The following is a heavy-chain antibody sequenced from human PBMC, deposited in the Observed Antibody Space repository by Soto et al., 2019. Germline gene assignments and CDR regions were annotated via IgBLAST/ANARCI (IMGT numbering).Heavy chain of an antibody. CDR2: IDYSGNA. D-gene: IGHD6-19*01. Sequence: PSETLSLTCTVSGGSVSSETEYWSWVRQHSGRGLEWIGYIDYSGNAYYNPSLKSRVTISRDTSKNQFSLKVNSVNAADTAVYYCARLEVAGLRGDAGYFDYWGQGAQVTVSS. V-gene: IGHV4-31*03. CDR3: ARLEVAGLRGDAGYFDY. CDR1: GGSVSSETEY. J-gene: IGHJ4*02.